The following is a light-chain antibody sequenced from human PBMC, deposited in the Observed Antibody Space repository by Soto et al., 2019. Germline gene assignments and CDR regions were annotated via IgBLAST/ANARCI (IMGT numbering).Light chain of an antibody. CDR2: GNS. Sequence: QSVLTQPPSVSGAPGQRVTISCTGSSSNIGAGYDVHWYQQLPRTAPKLLIYGNSNRPSGIPDRFSGSKSGTSASLAITGLQAEDEADYYGQSYDSSLSGSIFGGGTKLTV. V-gene: IGLV1-40*01. J-gene: IGLJ2*01. CDR3: QSYDSSLSGSI. CDR1: SSNIGAGYD.